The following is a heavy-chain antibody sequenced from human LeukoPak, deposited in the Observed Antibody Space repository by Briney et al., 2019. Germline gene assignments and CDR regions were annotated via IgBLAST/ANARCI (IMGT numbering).Heavy chain of an antibody. CDR2: ISGTSTYI. V-gene: IGHV3-21*01. Sequence: GGSLRLSCAASGFTFSSYTMNWVRQAPGKGLKWVSSISGTSTYIYNADSVKGRFTISRDNAKNSLYLQMNSLRVEDTAVYYCARDYCSSTSCFPSGTNYFDSWGQGTPVTVSS. D-gene: IGHD2-2*01. CDR3: ARDYCSSTSCFPSGTNYFDS. J-gene: IGHJ4*02. CDR1: GFTFSSYT.